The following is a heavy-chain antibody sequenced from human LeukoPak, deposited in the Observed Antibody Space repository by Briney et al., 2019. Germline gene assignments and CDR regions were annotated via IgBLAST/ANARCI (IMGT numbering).Heavy chain of an antibody. CDR2: IRPRNGDT. D-gene: IGHD6-13*01. Sequence: ASVKVSCKASGYTFTDYGLTWVRQAPGQGLEWLGWIRPRNGDTNYAQNLQGRVTMTTDTSTSTAYMELRSLRSDDTAVYYCARADSSSWYALHFDYWGQGTLVTVSS. J-gene: IGHJ4*02. V-gene: IGHV1-18*01. CDR3: ARADSSSWYALHFDY. CDR1: GYTFTDYG.